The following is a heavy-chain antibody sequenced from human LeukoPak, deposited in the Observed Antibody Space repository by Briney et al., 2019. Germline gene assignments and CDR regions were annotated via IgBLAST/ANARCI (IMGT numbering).Heavy chain of an antibody. CDR2: TDPSGGGA. Sequence: ASVKVSCKASGYTFTNYYVHWVRQAPGQGLEWMGITDPSGGGATYAQKLQGRVTLTRDTSTSTVYMALSSLRSEDTAVYYCATSGVLRYFDYCGQGTLVTVSS. V-gene: IGHV1-46*04. CDR3: ATSGVLRYFDY. CDR1: GYTFTNYY. J-gene: IGHJ4*02. D-gene: IGHD3-9*01.